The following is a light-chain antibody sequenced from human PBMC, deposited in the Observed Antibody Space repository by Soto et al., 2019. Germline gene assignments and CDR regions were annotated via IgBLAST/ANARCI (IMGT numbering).Light chain of an antibody. CDR3: MQASQFPPWT. CDR2: KVS. Sequence: DVVLTQSPLSSPVTLGQPASISCRSSQSLVHSDGNTYLSWLQQRPGQPPRLLIYKVSNRFSRGPDRFSGSGAETDFTLKISRVEAEDVGVYYCMQASQFPPWTFGQGTKLEIK. J-gene: IGKJ2*02. CDR1: QSLVHSDGNTY. V-gene: IGKV2-24*01.